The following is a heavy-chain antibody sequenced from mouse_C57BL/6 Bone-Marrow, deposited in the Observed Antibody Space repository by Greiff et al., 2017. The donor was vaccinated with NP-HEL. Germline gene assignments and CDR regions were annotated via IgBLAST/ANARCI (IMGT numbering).Heavy chain of an antibody. CDR2: ISNGGGST. D-gene: IGHD2-10*02. Sequence: DVKLVESGGGLVQPGGSLKLSCAASGFTFSDYYMYWVRQTPEKRLEWVAYISNGGGSTYYPDTVKGRFTISRDNAKNTLYLQMSRLKSEDTAMYYCARGYGNPYYYAMDYWGQGTSVTVSS. CDR1: GFTFSDYY. J-gene: IGHJ4*01. CDR3: ARGYGNPYYYAMDY. V-gene: IGHV5-12*01.